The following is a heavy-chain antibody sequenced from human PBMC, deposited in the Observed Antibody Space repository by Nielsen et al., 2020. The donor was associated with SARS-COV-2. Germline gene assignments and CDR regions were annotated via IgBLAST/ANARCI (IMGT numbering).Heavy chain of an antibody. CDR2: ISWNSGSI. J-gene: IGHJ4*02. CDR3: AREPIAAAGLFDY. V-gene: IGHV3-9*01. Sequence: SLKISCAASGFTFDDYAMHWVRQAPGKGLEWVSGISWNSGSIGYADSVKGRFTISRDNAKNSLYLQMNSLRAEDTAVYYCAREPIAAAGLFDYWGQGTLVTVSS. CDR1: GFTFDDYA. D-gene: IGHD6-13*01.